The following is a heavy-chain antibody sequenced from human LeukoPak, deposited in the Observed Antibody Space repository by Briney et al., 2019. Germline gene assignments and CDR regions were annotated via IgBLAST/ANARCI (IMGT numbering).Heavy chain of an antibody. CDR2: INHSGST. CDR1: GGSFSGYY. CDR3: ARGVSAAGREFDY. J-gene: IGHJ4*02. V-gene: IGHV4-34*01. D-gene: IGHD6-13*01. Sequence: PSETLSLTCAVYGGSFSGYYWSWIRQPPGKGLEWIGEINHSGSTNYNPSLKSRVTISVDTSKNQFSLKLSSVTVADTAVYYCARGVSAAGREFDYWGQGTLVTVSS.